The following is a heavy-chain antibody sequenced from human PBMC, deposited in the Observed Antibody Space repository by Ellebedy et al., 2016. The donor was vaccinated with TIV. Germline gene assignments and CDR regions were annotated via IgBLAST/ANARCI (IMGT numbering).Heavy chain of an antibody. CDR2: FYYGGSS. CDR3: ARGKEKEILTDYFDY. D-gene: IGHD5-24*01. J-gene: IGHJ4*02. V-gene: IGHV4-59*12. Sequence: SETLSLXCTLSRGSFSNYYWTWIRQSPGKGLEWIGSFYYGGSSYYNPSLKSRVIMSEDTSKNQFSLTLNSVTAADTAVYYCARGKEKEILTDYFDYWGQGTLVTVSS. CDR1: RGSFSNYY.